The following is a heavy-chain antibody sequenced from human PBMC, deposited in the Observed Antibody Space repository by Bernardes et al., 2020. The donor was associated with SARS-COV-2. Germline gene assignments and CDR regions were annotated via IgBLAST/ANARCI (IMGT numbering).Heavy chain of an antibody. Sequence: GGSLRLSCAASGFTFSSYDMHWVRQATGNGLEWVSAIGTAGDTYYPGSVKGRFTISRENAKNSLYLQMNSLRAGDTAVYYCARGEAVAGIEYYFDYWGQGTLVTVSS. CDR1: GFTFSSYD. J-gene: IGHJ4*02. V-gene: IGHV3-13*01. CDR3: ARGEAVAGIEYYFDY. D-gene: IGHD6-19*01. CDR2: IGTAGDT.